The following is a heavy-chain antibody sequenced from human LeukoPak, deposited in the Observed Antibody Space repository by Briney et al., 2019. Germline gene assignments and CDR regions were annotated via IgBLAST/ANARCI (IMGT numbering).Heavy chain of an antibody. V-gene: IGHV1-69*04. CDR2: IIPILGIA. Sequence: SVKVSCKASGGTFSSYAINWVRQAPGQGLEWMGRIIPILGIASYAQKFQGRVMITADKSTSTAYMELSSLRSEDTAVYYCAREKVVVVVAAPFDYWGQGTLVTVSS. D-gene: IGHD2-15*01. CDR3: AREKVVVVVAAPFDY. CDR1: GGTFSSYA. J-gene: IGHJ4*02.